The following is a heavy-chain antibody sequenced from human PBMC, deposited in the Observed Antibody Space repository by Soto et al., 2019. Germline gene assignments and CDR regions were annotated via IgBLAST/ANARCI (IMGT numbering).Heavy chain of an antibody. Sequence: QVQLVQSGAEVKKPGSSVKVSCKASGGTFSQFAVSWVRQAPGQGLEWMGGIIPMFGIAKYAPKFEDRVTIITDESTNTADMGLSGLRSEDTAVYYCAAAGRDVPGYDYTDTDGVSLWGQGTLVTVS. J-gene: IGHJ3*01. D-gene: IGHD3-22*01. CDR3: AAAGRDVPGYDYTDTDGVSL. CDR1: GGTFSQFA. CDR2: IIPMFGIA. V-gene: IGHV1-69*05.